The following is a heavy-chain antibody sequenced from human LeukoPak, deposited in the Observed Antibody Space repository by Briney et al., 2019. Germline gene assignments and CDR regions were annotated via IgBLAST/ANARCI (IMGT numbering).Heavy chain of an antibody. V-gene: IGHV3-23*01. CDR3: AKDSRQWLPRSYGMDV. CDR1: GFTFSSYA. J-gene: IGHJ6*02. D-gene: IGHD6-19*01. Sequence: GGSLRLSCAASGFTFSSYAMSWVRQAPGKGLEWVSATIGSGGSTYYADSVKGRFTISRDNSQNTLYLQKNSLRAEDTALYYCAKDSRQWLPRSYGMDVCGQGTTVTVSS. CDR2: TIGSGGST.